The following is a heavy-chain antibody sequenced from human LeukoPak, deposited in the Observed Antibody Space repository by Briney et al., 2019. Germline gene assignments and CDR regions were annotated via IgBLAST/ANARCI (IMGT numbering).Heavy chain of an antibody. CDR3: ARGGLPRENWFDP. CDR2: IYTTGST. D-gene: IGHD3/OR15-3a*01. V-gene: IGHV4-4*07. CDR1: DGSISTYY. J-gene: IGHJ5*02. Sequence: SETLSLTCTVSDGSISTYYWSWIRQPAGRGLEWIGRIYTTGSTNYNPSLKSRVTMSVDTSKNRFSLKLTSVTAADTAVYYCARGGLPRENWFDPWGQGTLVTVSS.